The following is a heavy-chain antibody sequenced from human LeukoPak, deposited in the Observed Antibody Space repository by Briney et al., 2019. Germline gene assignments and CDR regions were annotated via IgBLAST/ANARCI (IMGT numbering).Heavy chain of an antibody. Sequence: GGSLRLSCTASGFTFADYAISWVRQAPGKGLEWVGFIKSKAYGGKPEYAASVKGRFTISRDDSKSIAYLRMNSLETEDTAVYYCTRDPLDYSDFALYNWLDPWGQGTLVTVSS. CDR3: TRDPLDYSDFALYNWLDP. V-gene: IGHV3-49*04. CDR1: GFTFADYA. J-gene: IGHJ5*02. CDR2: IKSKAYGGKP. D-gene: IGHD4-11*01.